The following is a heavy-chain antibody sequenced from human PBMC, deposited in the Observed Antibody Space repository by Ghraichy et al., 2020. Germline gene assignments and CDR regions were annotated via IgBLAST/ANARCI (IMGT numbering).Heavy chain of an antibody. J-gene: IGHJ4*02. CDR3: ARTNTYYDILTGYYSGDFDY. Sequence: GGSLRLSCAASGFTFSSYSMNWVRQAPGKGLEWVSYISSSSSTIYYADSVKGRFTISRDNAKNSLYLQMNSLRDEDTAVYYCARTNTYYDILTGYYSGDFDYWGQGTLVTVSS. D-gene: IGHD3-9*01. CDR1: GFTFSSYS. CDR2: ISSSSSTI. V-gene: IGHV3-48*02.